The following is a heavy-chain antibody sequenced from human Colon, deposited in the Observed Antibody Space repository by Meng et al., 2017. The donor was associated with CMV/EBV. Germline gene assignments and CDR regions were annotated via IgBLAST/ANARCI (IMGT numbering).Heavy chain of an antibody. CDR3: VRHLEAGRNGYSEPF. D-gene: IGHD5-18*01. Sequence: SLKISCAASGFTFDDYTMHWVRQAPGKGLEWVSGIGWDSAAIAYAGSVKGRFTLSRDNAKNSLYLQMDSLRAEDTAVYYCVRHLEAGRNGYSEPFWGQGTLVTVSS. V-gene: IGHV3-9*01. J-gene: IGHJ1*01. CDR2: IGWDSAAI. CDR1: GFTFDDYT.